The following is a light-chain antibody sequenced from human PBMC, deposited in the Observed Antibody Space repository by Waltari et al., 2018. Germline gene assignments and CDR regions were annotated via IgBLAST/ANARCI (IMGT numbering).Light chain of an antibody. Sequence: SPGLTQPPSVSVSPGQTAIITCSGDELADKYIYRFQQKSGQAPVVVIRRNTGRPSGTPGRFSASDSGTTGTLVISGVQAEDEAEYYCQSADDSGDHVLFGGGTKLTVL. CDR1: ELADKY. CDR3: QSADDSGDHVL. V-gene: IGLV3-25*03. CDR2: RNT. J-gene: IGLJ2*01.